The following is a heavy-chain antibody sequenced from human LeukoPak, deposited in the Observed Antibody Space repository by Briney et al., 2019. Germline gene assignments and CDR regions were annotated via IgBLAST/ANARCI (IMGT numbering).Heavy chain of an antibody. CDR1: GGSFSGYY. V-gene: IGHV4-34*01. J-gene: IGHJ4*02. Sequence: SETLSLTCAVYGGSFSGYYWSWIRQPPGKGLEWTGEVNHSGSTNYNPSLKSRVTISVDTSKNQFSLKLSSVTAADTAVYYCARERRITMIVVVITTQYYFDYWGQGTLVTVSS. CDR2: VNHSGST. CDR3: ARERRITMIVVVITTQYYFDY. D-gene: IGHD3-22*01.